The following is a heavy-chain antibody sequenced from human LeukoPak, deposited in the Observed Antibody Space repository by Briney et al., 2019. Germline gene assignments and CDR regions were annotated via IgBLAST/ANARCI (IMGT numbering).Heavy chain of an antibody. J-gene: IGHJ6*03. D-gene: IGHD4-11*01. V-gene: IGHV4-59*01. Sequence: SETLSLTCTVSGGSISSYYWSWIRQPPGKGLEWIGYIYYSGSTNYNPSLKSRVTISVDTSKNQFSLKLSSVTAADTAVYYCARVGGSNPYYHYYYYMDVWGKGTTVTVSS. CDR1: GGSISSYY. CDR2: IYYSGST. CDR3: ARVGGSNPYYHYYYYMDV.